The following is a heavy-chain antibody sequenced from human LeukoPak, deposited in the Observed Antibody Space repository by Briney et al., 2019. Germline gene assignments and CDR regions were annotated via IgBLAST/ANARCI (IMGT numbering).Heavy chain of an antibody. CDR3: ARYGSGSKYRDPFDS. CDR2: ISSSSSYI. D-gene: IGHD3-10*01. CDR1: GFTFSSYS. Sequence: PGGSLRLSCAASGFTFSSYSMNWVRQAPGKGLEWVSSISSSSSYIYYADSVKGRFTISRDNAKNSLYLQMNSLRADDTAVYFCARYGSGSKYRDPFDSWGQGTLVTVSS. V-gene: IGHV3-21*04. J-gene: IGHJ4*02.